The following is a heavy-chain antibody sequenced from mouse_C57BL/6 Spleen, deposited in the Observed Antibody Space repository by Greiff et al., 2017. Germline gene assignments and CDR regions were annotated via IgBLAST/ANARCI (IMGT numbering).Heavy chain of an antibody. CDR1: GFSLTSYG. Sequence: QVQLQQSGPGLVQPSQSLSITCTVSGFSLTSYGVHWVRQSPGKGLEWLGVRWSGGSTDYNAAFISRLSISKDNSKSQVFFKMNSLQADDTAIYYCARNPDSSGYDYAMDYWGQGTSVTVSS. V-gene: IGHV2-2*01. D-gene: IGHD3-2*02. CDR2: RWSGGST. J-gene: IGHJ4*01. CDR3: ARNPDSSGYDYAMDY.